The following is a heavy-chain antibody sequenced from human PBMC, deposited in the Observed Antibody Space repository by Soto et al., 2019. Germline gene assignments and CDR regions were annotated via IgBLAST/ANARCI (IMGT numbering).Heavy chain of an antibody. CDR2: IHSGGNT. J-gene: IGHJ4*02. D-gene: IGHD3-22*01. CDR1: GFTVSRNY. V-gene: IGHV3-66*01. CDR3: AREGMGDSSGYYHGPFDY. Sequence: GGSLRLSCAASGFTVSRNYMSWVRQAPGKGLEWVSLIHSGGNTYYADAVKGRFTISRDSSTNTLYLQMNSLGAEDTAAYYCAREGMGDSSGYYHGPFDYWGQGSVVTVPS.